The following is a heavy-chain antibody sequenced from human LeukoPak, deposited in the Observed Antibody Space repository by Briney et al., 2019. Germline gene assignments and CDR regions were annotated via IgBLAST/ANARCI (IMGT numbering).Heavy chain of an antibody. CDR2: INPNSGGT. J-gene: IGHJ4*02. V-gene: IGHV1-2*02. CDR1: GYTFTDYY. D-gene: IGHD5-12*01. Sequence: ASVKVSCKASGYTFTDYYMHWVRQAPGQGLEWMGWINPNSGGTNYAREFQGRVTMTRDTSISTAYMELSRLRSDDTAVYYCARVYGYSGYDPYYFDYWGQGTLVTVSS. CDR3: ARVYGYSGYDPYYFDY.